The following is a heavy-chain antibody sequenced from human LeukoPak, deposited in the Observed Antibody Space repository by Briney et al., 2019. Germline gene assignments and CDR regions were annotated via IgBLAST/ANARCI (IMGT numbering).Heavy chain of an antibody. J-gene: IGHJ4*02. V-gene: IGHV1-69*05. Sequence: SVKVSCKASGGTFSSYAISWVRQAPGQGLEWMGGIIPIFGTANYAQKFQGRVTITTDESTSTAYMELSSLRSEDTAVYYCARAESGDDYDSSGYYSLSLDYWGQGTPVTVSS. CDR3: ARAESGDDYDSSGYYSLSLDY. CDR1: GGTFSSYA. CDR2: IIPIFGTA. D-gene: IGHD3-22*01.